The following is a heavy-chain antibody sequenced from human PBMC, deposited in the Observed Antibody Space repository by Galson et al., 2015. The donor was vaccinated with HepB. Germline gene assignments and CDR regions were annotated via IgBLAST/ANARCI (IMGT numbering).Heavy chain of an antibody. D-gene: IGHD1-7*01. V-gene: IGHV2-5*01. CDR2: IYWNDDK. CDR3: ANIPKHHWPGTPLGWFDP. CDR1: DLSLTTTGVG. J-gene: IGHJ5*02. Sequence: PALVKPTQTLTLTCNFSDLSLTTTGVGVGWLRQPPGKALEWLALIYWNDDKRYSPSLKSRPTITKDASKNQVVLTMTNMDPVDSGTYYCANIPKHHWPGTPLGWFDPWGQGTLVTVSS.